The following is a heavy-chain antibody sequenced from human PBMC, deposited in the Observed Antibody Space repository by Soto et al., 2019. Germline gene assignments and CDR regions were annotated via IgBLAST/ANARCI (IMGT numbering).Heavy chain of an antibody. Sequence: SVKVSCKASGFTFTSSAVQWVRQARVQRLEWIGWIVVGSGNTNYAQKFQERVTITRDMSTSTAYMGLSSLRSEDTAVYYCAAGSGSYYTAFDIWGQGTMVTVSS. J-gene: IGHJ3*02. CDR3: AAGSGSYYTAFDI. CDR1: GFTFTSSA. CDR2: IVVGSGNT. D-gene: IGHD1-26*01. V-gene: IGHV1-58*01.